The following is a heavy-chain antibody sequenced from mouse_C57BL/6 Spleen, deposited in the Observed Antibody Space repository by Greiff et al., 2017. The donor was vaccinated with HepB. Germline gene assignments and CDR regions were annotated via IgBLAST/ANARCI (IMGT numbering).Heavy chain of an antibody. J-gene: IGHJ3*01. Sequence: VQLQQSGPELVKPGASVKMTCKASGYTFTDYNMHWVKQSHGKSLEWIGYINPNNGGTSYNQKFKGKATLTVNKSSSTAYMELRSLTSEDSAVYYCARGENYYDYDEFAYWGQGTLVTVSA. D-gene: IGHD2-4*01. CDR2: INPNNGGT. CDR1: GYTFTDYN. V-gene: IGHV1-22*01. CDR3: ARGENYYDYDEFAY.